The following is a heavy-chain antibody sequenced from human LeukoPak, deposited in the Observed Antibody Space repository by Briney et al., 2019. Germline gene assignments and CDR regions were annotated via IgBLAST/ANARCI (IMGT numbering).Heavy chain of an antibody. D-gene: IGHD2-2*01. V-gene: IGHV3-7*01. J-gene: IGHJ4*02. CDR1: GFTFSSSW. CDR2: IKADGTGK. Sequence: PGGSLRLSCVASGFTFSSSWMTWVRQAPGMGLERVANIKADGTGKYYVDSVRGRFSISRDNAKNSLYLELNSLRAKDTAVYYCARSLIVVVPAATPLDYWGQGTLVTVSS. CDR3: ARSLIVVVPAATPLDY.